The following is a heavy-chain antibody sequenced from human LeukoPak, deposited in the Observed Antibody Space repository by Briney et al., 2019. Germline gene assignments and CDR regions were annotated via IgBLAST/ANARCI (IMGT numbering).Heavy chain of an antibody. D-gene: IGHD6-19*01. J-gene: IGHJ4*02. CDR2: FYGDGST. CDR3: AREAVAVAGFFDY. CDR1: GFTLSTNA. Sequence: GGSLRLSCLTSGFTLSTNAMSWVRQAPGKGLEWVSVFYGDGSTYYADSVKGRFTISRDHSKNTLYLQINSLRAEDTAVYYCAREAVAVAGFFDYWGQGTLVTVTS. V-gene: IGHV3-53*01.